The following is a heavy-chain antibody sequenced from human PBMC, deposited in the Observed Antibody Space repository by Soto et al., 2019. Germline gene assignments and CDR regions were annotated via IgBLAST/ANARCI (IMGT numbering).Heavy chain of an antibody. J-gene: IGHJ5*02. V-gene: IGHV4-30-2*01. D-gene: IGHD6-13*01. Sequence: PSETLSLTCAVSGGSISSGGYSWSWIRQPPGKGLEWIGYIYHSGSTYYNPSLKSRVTISVDRSKNQFSLKLSSVTAADTAVYYCARGYSSSWPGGWFDPWGQGTLVTVYS. CDR2: IYHSGST. CDR1: GGSISSGGYS. CDR3: ARGYSSSWPGGWFDP.